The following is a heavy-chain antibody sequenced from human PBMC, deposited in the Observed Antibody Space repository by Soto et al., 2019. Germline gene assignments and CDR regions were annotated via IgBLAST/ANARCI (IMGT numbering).Heavy chain of an antibody. D-gene: IGHD2-2*02. CDR1: GFTFSSYA. Sequence: PGGSLRLSCAASGFTFSSYAMHWVRQAPGKGLEWVAVISYDGSNKYYADSVKGRFTISRDNSKNTLYLQMNSLRAEDTAVYYCVRAGRSDCSSTSCYRIYYYYGMDVWGQGTTVTVSS. CDR2: ISYDGSNK. J-gene: IGHJ6*02. V-gene: IGHV3-30-3*01. CDR3: VRAGRSDCSSTSCYRIYYYYGMDV.